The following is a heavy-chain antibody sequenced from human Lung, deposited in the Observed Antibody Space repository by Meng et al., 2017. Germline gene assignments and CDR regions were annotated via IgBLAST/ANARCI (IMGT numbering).Heavy chain of an antibody. Sequence: QGHVRQWGAGLLNPPEPLSLTCVVSGGSFSDYYWSWIRQPPGKGLEWIGEINHSGSTNYNPSLESRATISVDTSQNNLSLKLSSVTAADSAVYYCARGPTTMAHDFDYWGQGTLVTVSS. V-gene: IGHV4-34*01. CDR2: INHSGST. D-gene: IGHD4-11*01. CDR3: ARGPTTMAHDFDY. CDR1: GGSFSDYY. J-gene: IGHJ4*02.